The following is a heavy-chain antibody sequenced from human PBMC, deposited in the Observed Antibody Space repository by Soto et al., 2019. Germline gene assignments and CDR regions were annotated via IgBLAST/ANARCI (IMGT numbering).Heavy chain of an antibody. CDR1: EFTFSMYW. V-gene: IGHV3-74*01. D-gene: IGHD1-1*01. J-gene: IGHJ4*02. Sequence: GLLRLSCVVSEFTFSMYWIHWFRQVPGQSPFRVSRISDDGTTTNYAASVRGRFTISRDNSKNTLYLQMNNLKPDDTAIYYCTRALRADSSGNGAHWGQGT. CDR2: ISDDGTTT. CDR3: TRALRADSSGNGAH.